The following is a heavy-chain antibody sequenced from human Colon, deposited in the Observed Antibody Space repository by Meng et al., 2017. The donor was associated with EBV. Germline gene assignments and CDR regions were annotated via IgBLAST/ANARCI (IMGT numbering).Heavy chain of an antibody. Sequence: QVPLQASGPGLVKPPQTLSLTCPVSGGSVSSGGYYWTWIRQHPGKGLEWFGHIYYSGSTFYNPSLKRRVIISIDTSKNQFSLNLRSVTAADTAVYYCARVSSGWDYFDYWGQGTLVTVSS. V-gene: IGHV4-31*03. CDR3: ARVSSGWDYFDY. CDR2: IYYSGST. J-gene: IGHJ4*02. D-gene: IGHD6-19*01. CDR1: GGSVSSGGYY.